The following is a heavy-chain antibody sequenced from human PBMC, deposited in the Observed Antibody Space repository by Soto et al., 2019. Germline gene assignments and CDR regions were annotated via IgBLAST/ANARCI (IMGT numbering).Heavy chain of an antibody. J-gene: IGHJ6*02. Sequence: QVQLVQSGAEVKKPGSSVKVSCKASGGTFSSYTISWVRQAPGQGLEWMGRIIPILGIANYAQKFQGRVTITADKSTSTAYMELSSLRSEDTAVYYCARGWYGGNPTSGGMDVWGQGTTVTVSS. D-gene: IGHD2-15*01. V-gene: IGHV1-69*02. CDR1: GGTFSSYT. CDR2: IIPILGIA. CDR3: ARGWYGGNPTSGGMDV.